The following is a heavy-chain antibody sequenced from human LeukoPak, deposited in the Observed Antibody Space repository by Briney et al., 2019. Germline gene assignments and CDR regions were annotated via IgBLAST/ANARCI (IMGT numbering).Heavy chain of an antibody. CDR3: ARGGYKYYYYMDV. CDR1: GFTFSSYA. J-gene: IGHJ6*03. D-gene: IGHD5-12*01. V-gene: IGHV3-30-3*01. CDR2: ISYDGSNK. Sequence: GGSLRLSCAASGFTFSSYAMHWVRQAPGKGLEWVAVISYDGSNKYYADSVKGRFTISRDTSKNTLYLQMNSLRAEDTAVYYCARGGYKYYYYMDVWGKGTTVTVSS.